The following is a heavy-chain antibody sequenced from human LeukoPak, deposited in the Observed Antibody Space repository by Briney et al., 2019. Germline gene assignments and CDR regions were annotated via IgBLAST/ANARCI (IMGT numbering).Heavy chain of an antibody. V-gene: IGHV4-59*01. CDR1: GESISGFY. J-gene: IGHJ4*02. CDR3: ARRVAAAGTIYFDY. Sequence: SETLSLTCTVSGESISGFYWNWIRQPPGKGLEWIGYIYYSGSTNYNPSLKSRVTISVDTSKNQFSLKLSSVTAADTAVYYCARRVAAAGTIYFDYWGQGTLVTVPS. D-gene: IGHD6-13*01. CDR2: IYYSGST.